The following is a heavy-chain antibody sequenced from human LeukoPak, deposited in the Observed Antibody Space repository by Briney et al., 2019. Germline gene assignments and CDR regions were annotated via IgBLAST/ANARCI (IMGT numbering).Heavy chain of an antibody. V-gene: IGHV4-61*02. J-gene: IGHJ4*02. CDR3: ATVVTRGAIGY. Sequence: SETLSLTCTVSGGSISSGSYYWSWIRQPAGKGLEWIGRIYTSGSTNYNPSLKSRVTISVDTSKNQFSLKLSSVTAADTAVYYCATVVTRGAIGYWGQGTLVTVSS. CDR2: IYTSGST. D-gene: IGHD4-23*01. CDR1: GGSISSGSYY.